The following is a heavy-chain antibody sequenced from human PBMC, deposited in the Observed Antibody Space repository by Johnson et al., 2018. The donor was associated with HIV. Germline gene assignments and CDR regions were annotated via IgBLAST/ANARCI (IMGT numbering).Heavy chain of an antibody. CDR1: GFTFSNAW. D-gene: IGHD3-22*01. Sequence: VQLVESGGGLVKPGGSLRLSCAASGFTFSNAWMSLVRQAPVKGLEWVSGINWNGDSTGYADSVKGRFTISRDNAKNSLYLQMNSLRAEDTAVHYCAKVRYYDRDAFDIWGQGTMVTVSS. V-gene: IGHV3-20*04. CDR3: AKVRYYDRDAFDI. J-gene: IGHJ3*02. CDR2: INWNGDST.